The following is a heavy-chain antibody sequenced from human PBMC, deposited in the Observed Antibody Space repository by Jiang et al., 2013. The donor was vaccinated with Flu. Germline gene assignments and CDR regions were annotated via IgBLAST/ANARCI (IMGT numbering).Heavy chain of an antibody. CDR3: ATVGERRAFDI. CDR2: ISSGSSNI. V-gene: IGHV3-48*01. Sequence: VQLVESGGGLVQPGGSLRLSCAASGFTFSTYGMNWVRQAPGKGLEWVSYISSGSSNIYYADSVKGRFTISRDNAKNSLFLQMNSLRAEDTAVYYCATVGERRAFDIWGQGTMVTVSS. D-gene: IGHD3-16*01. CDR1: GFTFSTYG. J-gene: IGHJ3*02.